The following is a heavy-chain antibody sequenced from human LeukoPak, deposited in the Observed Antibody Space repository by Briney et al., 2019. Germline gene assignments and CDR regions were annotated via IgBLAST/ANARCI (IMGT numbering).Heavy chain of an antibody. D-gene: IGHD3-3*01. J-gene: IGHJ4*02. V-gene: IGHV4-61*02. CDR2: IYTSGST. CDR3: ARGQPYYDFWSGYFDY. Sequence: SQTLSLTCTVSGGSISSGSYYWSWIRQPAGKRLEWIGRIYTSGSTNYNPSLKSRVTISVDTSKNQFSLKLSSVTAADTAVYYCARGQPYYDFWSGYFDYWGQGTLVTVSS. CDR1: GGSISSGSYY.